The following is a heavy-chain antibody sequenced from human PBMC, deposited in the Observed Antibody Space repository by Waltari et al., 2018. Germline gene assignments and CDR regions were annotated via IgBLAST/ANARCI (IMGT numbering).Heavy chain of an antibody. CDR3: AKDWGSSSGSYYFDVGWYFDL. D-gene: IGHD1-26*01. Sequence: QVQLVESGGGVVQPGRSLRLSCAASGFTFSSYGMHWVRQAPGKGLAGVAVIWYDGSNTYYADSVKGRFTISRDNSKNTLYLQMNSLRAEDTAVYYCAKDWGSSSGSYYFDVGWYFDLWGRGTLVTVSS. V-gene: IGHV3-33*06. CDR1: GFTFSSYG. J-gene: IGHJ2*01. CDR2: IWYDGSNT.